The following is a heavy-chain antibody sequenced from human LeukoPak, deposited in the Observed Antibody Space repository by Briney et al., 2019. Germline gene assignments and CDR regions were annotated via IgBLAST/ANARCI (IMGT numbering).Heavy chain of an antibody. CDR2: ISYDGSNK. Sequence: GGSLRLSCAASGFTFSSYGMHWVRQAPGKGLEWVAVISYDGSNKYYADSVKGRFTISRDNSKNTLYLQMNSLRAEDTAVYYCAKGGSYSSSSAYYFDYWGQGTLVTVSS. CDR1: GFTFSSYG. J-gene: IGHJ4*02. V-gene: IGHV3-30*18. D-gene: IGHD6-6*01. CDR3: AKGGSYSSSSAYYFDY.